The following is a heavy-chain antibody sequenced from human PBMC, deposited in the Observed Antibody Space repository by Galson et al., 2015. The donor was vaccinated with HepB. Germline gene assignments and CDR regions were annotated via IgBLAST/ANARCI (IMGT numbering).Heavy chain of an antibody. J-gene: IGHJ3*02. CDR3: ATDQYSGSQNDAFDI. CDR2: FDPEDGET. V-gene: IGHV1-24*01. D-gene: IGHD1-26*01. Sequence: SVKVSCKVSGYTLTELSMHWVRQAPGKGLEWMGGFDPEDGETIYAQKFQGRVTMTEDTSTDTAYMELSSLRSEDTAVYYCATDQYSGSQNDAFDIWGQGTMVTVSS. CDR1: GYTLTELS.